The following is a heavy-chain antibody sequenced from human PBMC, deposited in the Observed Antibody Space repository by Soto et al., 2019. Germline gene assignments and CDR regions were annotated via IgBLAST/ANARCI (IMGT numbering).Heavy chain of an antibody. D-gene: IGHD3-3*01. Sequence: QVQLVQSGAEVKMSGSSVKVSCKAFGGTFKNYAISWVRQAPGQGLEWMGGIIPLFRTAHYTQKFQGRVTITADEFTTTAYMELSSLRSEDTAVYFCARKSEMAAKWNYEKDAGYYYYAMDVWGQGTTVTVSS. CDR1: GGTFKNYA. V-gene: IGHV1-69*01. CDR2: IIPLFRTA. CDR3: ARKSEMAAKWNYEKDAGYYYYAMDV. J-gene: IGHJ6*02.